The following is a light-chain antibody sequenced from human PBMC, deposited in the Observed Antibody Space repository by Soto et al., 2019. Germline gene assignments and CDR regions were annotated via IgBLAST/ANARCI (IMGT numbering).Light chain of an antibody. Sequence: EIVLTRSPGTLSLSPGERATLFCRASQSFTTSQLAWYQQRPGQAPRVLIFGASRRATGIPDRFSGSGSGTDFTLTISRLEPEDSAVYYCQQYASSPRTFGQGTTAEIK. CDR1: QSFTTSQ. CDR3: QQYASSPRT. V-gene: IGKV3-20*01. J-gene: IGKJ1*01. CDR2: GAS.